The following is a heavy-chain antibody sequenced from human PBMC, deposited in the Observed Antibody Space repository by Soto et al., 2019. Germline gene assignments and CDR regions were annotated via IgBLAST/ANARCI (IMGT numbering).Heavy chain of an antibody. CDR2: IKQDGSEK. D-gene: IGHD3-9*01. V-gene: IGHV3-7*01. J-gene: IGHJ3*02. CDR3: ARNKVLRDFDWLLDHDAFEI. CDR1: GFTFSSYW. Sequence: GGSLRLSCAASGFTFSSYWMSWVRQAPGKGLEWVANIKQDGSEKYYVDSVKGRFTISRDNAKNSLYLQMNSLRAEDTAVYYCARNKVLRDFDWLLDHDAFEIWGQGTMVTVSS.